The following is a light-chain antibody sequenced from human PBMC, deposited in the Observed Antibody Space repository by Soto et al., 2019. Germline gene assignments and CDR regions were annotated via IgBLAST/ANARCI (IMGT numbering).Light chain of an antibody. CDR1: SSDVGRYNF. CDR3: SSYTSSSTYV. V-gene: IGLV2-14*01. J-gene: IGLJ1*01. Sequence: QSVLTQPASVSGSPGQSITISCTGTSSDVGRYNFVSWYQQHPGKAPKFIIYDVNNRPSGVSNRFSGSKSGDTASLTISGLQAEAEADYYCSSYTSSSTYVFGTGTKLTVL. CDR2: DVN.